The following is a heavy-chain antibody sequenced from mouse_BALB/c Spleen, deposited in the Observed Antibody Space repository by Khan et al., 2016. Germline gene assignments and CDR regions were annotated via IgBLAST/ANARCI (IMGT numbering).Heavy chain of an antibody. D-gene: IGHD1-1*02. CDR2: INPSSGYT. V-gene: IGHV1-4*01. J-gene: IGHJ2*01. CDR3: ARSRRMGGSYLFDY. CDR1: GYTFTIYT. Sequence: QVQLQQSGAELARPGASVKMSCKASGYTFTIYTTHWVKQRSGQGLEWIGYINPSSGYTNYNQKFKDKATLTADKSSSTAYMQLSSLTSEDSAVYYCARSRRMGGSYLFDYWGQGTTLTVSS.